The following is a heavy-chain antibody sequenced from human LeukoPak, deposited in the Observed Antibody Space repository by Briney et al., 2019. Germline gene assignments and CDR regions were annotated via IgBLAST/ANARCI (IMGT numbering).Heavy chain of an antibody. D-gene: IGHD6-6*01. CDR2: ISTSGDST. CDR3: AKDRLVIYYYGMDV. V-gene: IGHV3-23*01. Sequence: GGSLRISCAASGFTFSNYAMNWVRQAPGRGLEWVSSISTSGDSTYYADSVKGRFTISRDNSKNTLSLQMNSLRVEDTAVYYCAKDRLVIYYYGMDVWGQGTTVTVSS. CDR1: GFTFSNYA. J-gene: IGHJ6*02.